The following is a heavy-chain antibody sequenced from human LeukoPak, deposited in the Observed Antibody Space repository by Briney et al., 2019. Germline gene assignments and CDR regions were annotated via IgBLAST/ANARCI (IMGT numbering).Heavy chain of an antibody. V-gene: IGHV4-30-4*01. CDR2: IYYSGST. J-gene: IGHJ4*02. CDR1: DGSISSGDYS. Sequence: KPSQTLSLTCTVSDGSISSGDYSWSWIRQPPGKGLDWIGCIYYSGSTYYNPSLKSRVTLSVDTSKNQFSLKLSSVTAADTAVYYCARVRSNWGAYWGQGALVTVSS. D-gene: IGHD7-27*01. CDR3: ARVRSNWGAY.